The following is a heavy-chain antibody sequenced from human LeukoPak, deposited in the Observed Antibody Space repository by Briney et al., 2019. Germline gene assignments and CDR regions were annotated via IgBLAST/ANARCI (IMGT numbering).Heavy chain of an antibody. V-gene: IGHV3-23*01. CDR3: AKDLGTSPTPRGYFDY. CDR1: GFTFSSYA. CDR2: ISGSGGST. D-gene: IGHD2-15*01. J-gene: IGHJ4*02. Sequence: GGSLRLSCAASGFTFSSYAMHWVRQAPGKGLEWVSAISGSGGSTYYADSVKGRFTISRDNSKNSLYLQMDSLRTEDTAMYYCAKDLGTSPTPRGYFDYWGQGTLVTVSS.